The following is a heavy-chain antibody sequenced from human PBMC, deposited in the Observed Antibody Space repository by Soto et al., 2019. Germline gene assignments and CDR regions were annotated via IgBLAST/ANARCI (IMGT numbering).Heavy chain of an antibody. J-gene: IGHJ6*02. Sequence: ESGPTLVNPTQTLTLTCTFSGFSLSTSGVGVGWIRQPPGKALEWLALIYWNDDKRYSPSLKSRLTITKDTSKNQVVLTMTNMDPVDTATYYCAHTVIAAAYYYYYYGMDVWGQGTTVTVS. CDR2: IYWNDDK. CDR1: GFSLSTSGVG. CDR3: AHTVIAAAYYYYYYGMDV. V-gene: IGHV2-5*01. D-gene: IGHD6-13*01.